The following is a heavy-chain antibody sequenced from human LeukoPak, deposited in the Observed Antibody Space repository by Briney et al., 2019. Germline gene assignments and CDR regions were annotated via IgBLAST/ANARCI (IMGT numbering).Heavy chain of an antibody. V-gene: IGHV4-4*07. D-gene: IGHD1-26*01. CDR3: ARVAPDFSGTYIVDV. CDR2: IYTSGST. J-gene: IGHJ6*04. CDR1: GGSISSYY. Sequence: PSETLSLTCTVSGGSISSYYWSWIRQPAGKGLEWIGRIYTSGSTNYNASLKSRVTISVDTSESQFSLKLTSVTVADTAVYYCARVAPDFSGTYIVDVWGKGTTVTVSS.